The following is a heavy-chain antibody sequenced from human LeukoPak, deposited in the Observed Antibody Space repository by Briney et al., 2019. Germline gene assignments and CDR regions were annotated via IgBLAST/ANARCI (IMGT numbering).Heavy chain of an antibody. Sequence: SETLSLTCAVSGGSISSSNWWSWVRQPPGKGLEWIGEIYHSGSTNYNPSLKSRLTISVDKSKNQFSLKLSSVTAAGTAVYYCARDLLVAGITDRVFFYYGMDVWGQGTTVTVSS. CDR1: GGSISSSNW. V-gene: IGHV4-4*02. J-gene: IGHJ6*02. CDR3: ARDLLVAGITDRVFFYYGMDV. CDR2: IYHSGST. D-gene: IGHD1-14*01.